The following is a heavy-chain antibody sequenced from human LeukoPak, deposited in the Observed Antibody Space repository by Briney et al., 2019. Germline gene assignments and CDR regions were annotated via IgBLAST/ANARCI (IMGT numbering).Heavy chain of an antibody. D-gene: IGHD3-22*01. CDR3: ARVGMLGDSRPLFDY. Sequence: PSETLSLTCTVSGGSISSYYWSWIRQPPGKGLEWIGYIYYSGSTNYNPSLKSRVTISVDTSKNQFSLKLSSVTAADTAVYYCARVGMLGDSRPLFDYWGQGTLVTVSS. J-gene: IGHJ4*02. V-gene: IGHV4-59*08. CDR1: GGSISSYY. CDR2: IYYSGST.